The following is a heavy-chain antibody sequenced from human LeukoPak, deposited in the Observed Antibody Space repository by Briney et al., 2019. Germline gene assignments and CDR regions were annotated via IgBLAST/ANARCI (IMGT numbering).Heavy chain of an antibody. V-gene: IGHV3-21*01. CDR3: ARDPGSYYSFDY. D-gene: IGHD1-26*01. CDR1: GFTFSSYS. CDR2: ISSGSSYI. J-gene: IGHJ4*02. Sequence: KPGGSLRLSCAASGFTFSSYSMNWVRQAPGKGLEWVSSISSGSSYIYYADSVKGRFTISRDNAKNSLYLQMSSLRAEDTAVYYCARDPGSYYSFDYWGQGTLVTVSS.